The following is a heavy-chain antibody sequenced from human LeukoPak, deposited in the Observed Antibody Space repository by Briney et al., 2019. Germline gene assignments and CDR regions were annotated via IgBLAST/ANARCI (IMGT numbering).Heavy chain of an antibody. D-gene: IGHD3-22*01. J-gene: IGHJ4*02. CDR2: INWNGGST. CDR1: GFTFDDYG. CDR3: AKMELERRHRAGPWGYDSSGLFDY. V-gene: IGHV3-20*04. Sequence: GGSLRLSCAASGFTFDDYGMSWVRQAPGKGLEWVSGINWNGGSTGYADSVKGRFTISRDNAKNSLYLQMNSLRAEDTAVYYCAKMELERRHRAGPWGYDSSGLFDYWGQGTLVTVSS.